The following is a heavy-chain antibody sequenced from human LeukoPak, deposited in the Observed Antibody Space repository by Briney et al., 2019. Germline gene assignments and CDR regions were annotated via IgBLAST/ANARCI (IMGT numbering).Heavy chain of an antibody. CDR3: AKGSSWYGGEYFQH. V-gene: IGHV3-30*18. J-gene: IGHJ1*01. CDR1: GFTFSSYG. Sequence: PGGSLRLSCAASGFTFSSYGMRWVRQAPGKGLEWVAVISYDGSNKYYADSVKGRFTISRDNSKNTLYLQMNSLRAGDTAVYYCAKGSSWYGGEYFQHWGQGTLVTVSS. CDR2: ISYDGSNK. D-gene: IGHD6-13*01.